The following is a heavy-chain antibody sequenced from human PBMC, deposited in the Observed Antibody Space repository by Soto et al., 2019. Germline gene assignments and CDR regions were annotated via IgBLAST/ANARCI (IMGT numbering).Heavy chain of an antibody. J-gene: IGHJ6*02. CDR3: ARDGDSYYYGSGSALDV. D-gene: IGHD3-10*01. Sequence: EVQLVESGGGLVQPGGSLRLSCAASGFTVSSNYMSWVRQAPGKGLEWVSVIYSGGSTYYADSVKGRFTISRHNSKNTLYLQMNSLRAEDTAVYYCARDGDSYYYGSGSALDVWGQGTTVNVSS. CDR2: IYSGGST. V-gene: IGHV3-53*04. CDR1: GFTVSSNY.